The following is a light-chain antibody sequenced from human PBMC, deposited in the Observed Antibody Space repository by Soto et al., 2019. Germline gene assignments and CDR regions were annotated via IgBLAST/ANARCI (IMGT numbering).Light chain of an antibody. CDR3: QQSYSTTWW. J-gene: IGKJ1*01. CDR2: AAS. CDR1: QSISSY. V-gene: IGKV1-39*01. Sequence: DIQMTQSPSSLSASVGDRVTITCRASQSISSYLNWYQQKPGKAPKLLIYAASSLQSGVPSRFTGSGSGTDFTLTISSLQPEDFATYYCQQSYSTTWWFGQGTKVDIX.